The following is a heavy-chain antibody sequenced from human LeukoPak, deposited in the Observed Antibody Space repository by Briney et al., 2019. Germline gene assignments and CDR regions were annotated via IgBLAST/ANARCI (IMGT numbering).Heavy chain of an antibody. CDR3: ARDREVLLCSSSTCYGSGMDV. D-gene: IGHD2-2*01. J-gene: IGHJ6*04. CDR2: ISTYNGNT. Sequence: SLKISCKASGYTFTSYGISWARQAPGQGLEWMGWISTYNGNTKDAQNLQGRVTMTTDTSTSTAYMELRSLRSDDTAVYYCARDREVLLCSSSTCYGSGMDVWGKGTTVIVSS. CDR1: GYTFTSYG. V-gene: IGHV1-18*01.